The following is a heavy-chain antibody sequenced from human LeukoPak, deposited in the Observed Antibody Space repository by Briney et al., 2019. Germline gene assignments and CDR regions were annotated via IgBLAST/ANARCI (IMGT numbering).Heavy chain of an antibody. J-gene: IGHJ4*02. CDR1: GFTLSSHT. CDR2: ISTNDI. Sequence: GGSLRLSCAASGFTLSSHTMNWVRQAPGRGLEWVSAISTNDIQYADSVKGRFTISRDNAKNSLYLQMDSLRAEDTGVYYCASGGYGRLRSFDYWGQGTLVTVSS. CDR3: ASGGYGRLRSFDY. D-gene: IGHD1-26*01. V-gene: IGHV3-21*04.